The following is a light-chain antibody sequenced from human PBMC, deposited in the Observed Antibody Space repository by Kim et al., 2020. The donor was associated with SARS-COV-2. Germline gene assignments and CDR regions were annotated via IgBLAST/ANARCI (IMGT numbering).Light chain of an antibody. Sequence: DVVMTQSPLSLPVTLGQPASISCRSSQSLVYSDGKTYLNWFQKRPGQSPRRLIYKVSNRDSGVPDRFSGSGSGTDFTLKISRVEAEDVGVYYCMQGTQETFGQGTKVDIK. CDR1: QSLVYSDGKTY. V-gene: IGKV2-30*01. CDR2: KVS. J-gene: IGKJ1*01. CDR3: MQGTQET.